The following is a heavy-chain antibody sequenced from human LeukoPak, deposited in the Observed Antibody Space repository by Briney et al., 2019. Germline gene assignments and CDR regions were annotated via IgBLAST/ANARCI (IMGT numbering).Heavy chain of an antibody. Sequence: PSETLSLTCSVSGGSISSYSWNWIRQPAGKGLEWIGRFCTSGTTSYNPSLKSRVTMSIDTSKNQVSLKMRSVTAADTAVYYCARTVVTLDWYFDLWGRGTLVSVSS. CDR2: FCTSGTT. CDR3: ARTVVTLDWYFDL. D-gene: IGHD4-23*01. V-gene: IGHV4-4*07. CDR1: GGSISSYS. J-gene: IGHJ2*01.